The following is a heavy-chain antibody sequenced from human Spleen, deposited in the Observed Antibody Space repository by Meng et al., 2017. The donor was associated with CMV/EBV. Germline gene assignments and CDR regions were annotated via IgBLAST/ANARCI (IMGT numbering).Heavy chain of an antibody. V-gene: IGHV1-46*01. CDR2: INPSGGGT. CDR3: AKDLAIVVVPAAIYLGGTKAYNWFDP. Sequence: ASVKVSCKASGYTFSSYYMHWVRQAPGQGLEWMAIINPSGGGTHYAQKFQGRVTMTRDTSTSTVYMELRSLRSDDTAVYYCAKDLAIVVVPAAIYLGGTKAYNWFDPWGQGTLVTVSS. CDR1: GYTFSSYY. J-gene: IGHJ5*02. D-gene: IGHD2-2*03.